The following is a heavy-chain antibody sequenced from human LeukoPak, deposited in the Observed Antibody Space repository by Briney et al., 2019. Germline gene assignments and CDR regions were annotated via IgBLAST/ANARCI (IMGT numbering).Heavy chain of an antibody. CDR1: GGSISSSSYY. CDR2: IYYSGST. V-gene: IGHV4-39*01. CDR3: ATLDRTSDAFDI. Sequence: SDTLSLTCTVSGGSISSSSYYWCWIRQRPGKGLEWIGSIYYSGSTYYNPSLKSRVTISVDTSKNQFSLKLSSVTAADTAVYYCATLDRTSDAFDIWGQGTMVTVSS. D-gene: IGHD1-1*01. J-gene: IGHJ3*02.